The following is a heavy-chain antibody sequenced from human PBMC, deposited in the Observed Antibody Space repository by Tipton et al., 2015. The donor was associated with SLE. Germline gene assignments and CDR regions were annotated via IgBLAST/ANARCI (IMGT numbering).Heavy chain of an antibody. CDR3: ARGGLAAQYFDY. CDR1: GFTFSSYA. CDR2: ISSNGSST. V-gene: IGHV3-64*01. Sequence: SLRLSCAASGFTFSSYAMHWVCQAPGKGLEYVSAISSNGSSTYYANSVKGRFTISRDNSKNTLYLQMGSLRAEDMAVYYCARGGLAAQYFDYWGQGTLVTVSS. J-gene: IGHJ4*02. D-gene: IGHD6-6*01.